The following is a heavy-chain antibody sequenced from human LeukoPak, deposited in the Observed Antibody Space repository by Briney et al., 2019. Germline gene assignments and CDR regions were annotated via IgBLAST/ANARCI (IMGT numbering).Heavy chain of an antibody. CDR2: THYSGET. V-gene: IGHV4-39*02. D-gene: IGHD1-26*01. CDR1: GFYIYTGGYY. Sequence: TSETLSLTCTVSGFYIYTGGYYWGWIRRPPGKGLEWIGTTHYSGETFYNPTLKSRVTMSVDTSRNYFSLRLDSVTAADTAVYYCARQTTGSFQWTFDNWGLGTLVTVSS. CDR3: ARQTTGSFQWTFDN. J-gene: IGHJ4*02.